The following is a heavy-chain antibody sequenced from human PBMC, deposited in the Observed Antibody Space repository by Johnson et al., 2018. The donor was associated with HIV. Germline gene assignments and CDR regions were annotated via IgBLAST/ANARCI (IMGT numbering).Heavy chain of an antibody. Sequence: VQLVESGGDLVKPGGSLRLSCRASGFIFSDAWMSWVRQAPGKGLEWVGRIMTNTDGGTTDYAAPVKGRFTISRDNAKNSLYLQMNSLRVEDTAVYYCAKDKSNAFDIWGQGTMVTVSS. CDR1: GFIFSDAW. J-gene: IGHJ3*02. CDR3: AKDKSNAFDI. CDR2: IMTNTDGGTT. V-gene: IGHV3-15*01.